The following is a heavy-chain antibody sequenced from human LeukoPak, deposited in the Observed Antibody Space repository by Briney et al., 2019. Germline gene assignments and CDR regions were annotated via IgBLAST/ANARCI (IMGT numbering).Heavy chain of an antibody. CDR2: IKSKTDGGTT. V-gene: IGHV3-15*01. CDR1: GFTFSNAW. CDR3: TTAPLPDSTLDY. J-gene: IGHJ4*02. D-gene: IGHD1-1*01. Sequence: GSLRLSRAASGFTFSNAWMSWVRQAPGKGLEWVGRIKSKTDGGTTDYAAPVKGRFTISRDDSKNTLYLQMNSLKTEDTAVYYCTTAPLPDSTLDYWGQGTLVTVSS.